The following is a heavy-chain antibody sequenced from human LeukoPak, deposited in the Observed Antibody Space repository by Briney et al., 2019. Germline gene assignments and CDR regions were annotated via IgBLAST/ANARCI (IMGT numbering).Heavy chain of an antibody. Sequence: GESLKISCKGSGYSFTSYWIGWVRQMPGKGLEWMGIIYPGDSDTRYSPSFQGQVTISADKSISTAYLQWSSLKASDTAMYYCARHSRRYYDSSGYRRGYFDYWGQGTLVAVSS. CDR3: ARHSRRYYDSSGYRRGYFDY. D-gene: IGHD3-22*01. CDR2: IYPGDSDT. V-gene: IGHV5-51*01. CDR1: GYSFTSYW. J-gene: IGHJ4*02.